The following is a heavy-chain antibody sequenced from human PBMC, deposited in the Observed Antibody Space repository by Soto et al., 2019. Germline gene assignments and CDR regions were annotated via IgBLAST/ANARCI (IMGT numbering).Heavy chain of an antibody. D-gene: IGHD3-3*01. CDR3: ARDRITTRGDAFDI. V-gene: IGHV1-69*08. J-gene: IGHJ3*02. Sequence: QVQLVQSGAEVRKPGSSVKVSCKAPGGTFSTYIISWVRQAPGQGLEWMGRIIPIPDITNYAQKFQGRVTITADRSTSTAYMALTSLKSEDTAVYYCARDRITTRGDAFDIWGQGTLVTVSS. CDR1: GGTFSTYI. CDR2: IIPIPDIT.